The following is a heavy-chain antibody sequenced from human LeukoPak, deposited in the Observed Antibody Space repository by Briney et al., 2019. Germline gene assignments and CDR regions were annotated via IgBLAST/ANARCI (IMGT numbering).Heavy chain of an antibody. V-gene: IGHV1-2*02. CDR2: LHPNCVGT. CDR1: GYTFTRYY. D-gene: IGHD3-22*01. J-gene: IGHJ3*02. Sequence: ASVEVFCKASGYTFTRYYMHWVRQAPGQGLEWMGGLHPNCVGTHYAQKFQGRVTMTRHTSIHTRYMEQRRLRSEDTEVDYFAKGMDYYDSSGYYFLDGFDIWGQGTMVTVSS. CDR3: AKGMDYYDSSGYYFLDGFDI.